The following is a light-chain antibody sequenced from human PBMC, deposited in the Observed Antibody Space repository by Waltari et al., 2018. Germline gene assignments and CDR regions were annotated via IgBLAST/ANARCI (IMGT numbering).Light chain of an antibody. Sequence: EIVMTQPPATLSVSPGESATLPCRASQSVSSNLAWYQQKPGQAPRLLIYDASSRATGIPARFSGSGSGTEFTLTISSLQSEDSALYYCQQYSNWPPEVTFGPGTKVDIK. CDR1: QSVSSN. J-gene: IGKJ3*01. V-gene: IGKV3-15*01. CDR3: QQYSNWPPEVT. CDR2: DAS.